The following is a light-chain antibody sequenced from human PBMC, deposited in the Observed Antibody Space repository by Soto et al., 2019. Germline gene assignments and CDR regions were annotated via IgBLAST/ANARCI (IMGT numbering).Light chain of an antibody. CDR3: SSYTSSSTLV. CDR2: DVT. CDR1: SSDVGSYNY. Sequence: QSALTQPASVSGSPGQSITISCTGTSSDVGSYNYVSWYQQHPGKAPKLMIYDVTNRPSGVSNRFSGSKSGNTASLTISGLQAEDEADYYCSSYTSSSTLVFGGGTKLTVI. V-gene: IGLV2-14*03. J-gene: IGLJ2*01.